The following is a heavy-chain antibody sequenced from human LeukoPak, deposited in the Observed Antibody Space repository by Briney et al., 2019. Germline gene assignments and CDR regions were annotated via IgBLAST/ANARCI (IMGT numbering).Heavy chain of an antibody. CDR3: ARPPKRYSSTPYYYMDV. V-gene: IGHV3-30*03. Sequence: GGSLRLSCAASGFTFSSYGMHWVRQAPGKGLEWVAVISYDGSNKYYADSVKGRFTISRDNAKNSLYLQMNSLRAEDTAVYYCARPPKRYSSTPYYYMDVWGKGTTVTVSS. CDR1: GFTFSSYG. CDR2: ISYDGSNK. D-gene: IGHD6-13*01. J-gene: IGHJ6*03.